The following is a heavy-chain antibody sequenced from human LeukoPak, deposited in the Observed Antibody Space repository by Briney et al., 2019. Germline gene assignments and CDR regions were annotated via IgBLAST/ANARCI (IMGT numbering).Heavy chain of an antibody. CDR1: GGSISTYS. CDR3: ARGTSYYYSETFYSTFDT. Sequence: SETLSLTCIVSGGSISTYSLGWIRQPPGKGLEYIGYFYYTGSTTYNPSLKSRVTISIDTCKSQVSLRLSSVPAAVTVVYFWARGTSYYYSETFYSTFDTRGQGKLVTASS. J-gene: IGHJ5*02. V-gene: IGHV4-59*01. CDR2: FYYTGST. D-gene: IGHD3-10*01.